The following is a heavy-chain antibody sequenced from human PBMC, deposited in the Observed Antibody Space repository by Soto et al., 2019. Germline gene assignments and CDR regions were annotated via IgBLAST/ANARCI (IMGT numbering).Heavy chain of an antibody. CDR3: VKSINPRAVAGRSYAMEV. J-gene: IGHJ6*01. Sequence: PGVSLRLSCVASECSFRTYGMRWVRHAPGKGLQWLTVVSYDGASKYYGDSVQCRFSISRDNSKSTLHLQMNSLRPEDTAVYYCVKSINPRAVAGRSYAMEVWRQGTTVTV. CDR2: VSYDGASK. D-gene: IGHD6-19*01. V-gene: IGHV3-30*18. CDR1: ECSFRTYG.